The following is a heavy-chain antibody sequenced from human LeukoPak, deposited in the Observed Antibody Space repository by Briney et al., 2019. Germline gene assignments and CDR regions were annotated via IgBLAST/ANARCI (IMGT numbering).Heavy chain of an antibody. J-gene: IGHJ3*02. CDR2: IRSKTKGGTT. V-gene: IGHV3-15*01. Sequence: PGGSLRLSCAASGFTFSNAWMSWVRQAPGKGLEWIGRIRSKTKGGTTDYAEPVKGRFTISRDDSKNTLYLQMNSLKTEDTAVYYCTTEGGVWGYHALEIWGQGTMVTVSS. CDR3: TTEGGVWGYHALEI. D-gene: IGHD3-16*01. CDR1: GFTFSNAW.